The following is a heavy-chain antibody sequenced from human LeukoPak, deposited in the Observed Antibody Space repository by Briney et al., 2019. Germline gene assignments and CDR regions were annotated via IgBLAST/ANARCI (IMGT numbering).Heavy chain of an antibody. CDR3: AKTGKSFGVIKYYYYMDV. D-gene: IGHD3-22*01. J-gene: IGHJ6*03. CDR2: IKQDGSEK. Sequence: PGGSLRLSCAASGFTFSSYWMSWVRQAPGKGLEWVANIKQDGSEKYYVDSVKGRFTISRDNAKNSLYLQMNSLRAEDTAVYYCAKTGKSFGVIKYYYYMDVWGKGTTVTVSS. V-gene: IGHV3-7*01. CDR1: GFTFSSYW.